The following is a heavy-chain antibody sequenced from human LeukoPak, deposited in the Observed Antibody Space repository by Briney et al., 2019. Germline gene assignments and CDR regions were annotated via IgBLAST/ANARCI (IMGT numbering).Heavy chain of an antibody. CDR1: GFTFSSYW. CDR3: AREGRYDSSGPYIDY. V-gene: IGHV3-7*01. J-gene: IGHJ4*02. CDR2: IKQDGSEK. D-gene: IGHD3-22*01. Sequence: GGSLRLSCAASGFTFSSYWMSWVRQAPGKGLEWVANIKQDGSEKSYVDSVKGRFTISRDNSKNTLYLQMNSLRAEDTAVYYCAREGRYDSSGPYIDYWGQGTLVTVSS.